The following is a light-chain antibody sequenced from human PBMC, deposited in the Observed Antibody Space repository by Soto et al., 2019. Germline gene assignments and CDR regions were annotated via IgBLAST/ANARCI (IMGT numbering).Light chain of an antibody. CDR3: NSYTSSSTVV. J-gene: IGLJ2*01. CDR1: SSDVGRYNY. Sequence: QSALTQPASVSGSPGQSITISCTGTSSDVGRYNYVSWYQHHPGIAPKLLIYDVSNRPSGVSNRFSGSKSGNTASLTISGLQAEDEADYYCNSYTSSSTVVFGGGTKLTVL. CDR2: DVS. V-gene: IGLV2-14*03.